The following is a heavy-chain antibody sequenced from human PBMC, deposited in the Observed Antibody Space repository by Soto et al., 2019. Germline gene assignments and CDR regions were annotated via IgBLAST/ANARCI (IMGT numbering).Heavy chain of an antibody. V-gene: IGHV4-59*01. Sequence: QVQLQESGPGLVKPSETLSLTCTVSGGSISSYYWSWIRHPPGKGLEWIGYIYYSGSTNYNPSLKSRVTISVDTCKNPFALTLSSVAAADTAVYYCARDTDDFLTGAPGGMDVWGQGTTVTVSS. J-gene: IGHJ6*02. CDR3: ARDTDDFLTGAPGGMDV. D-gene: IGHD3-9*01. CDR2: IYYSGST. CDR1: GGSISSYY.